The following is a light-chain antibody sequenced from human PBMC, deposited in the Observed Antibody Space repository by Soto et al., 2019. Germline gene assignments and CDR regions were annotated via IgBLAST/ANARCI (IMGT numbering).Light chain of an antibody. CDR3: QQYGNSPRT. Sequence: EIVLTQSPGTLSLSPGERVSLSCRASQTINRSFLAWYQQKPGQAPRLLIYGASSRATGVPDRFSGSGSGTDFTLTISRLEPGDFAVYYCQQYGNSPRTFGRGTKVEIK. J-gene: IGKJ1*01. CDR2: GAS. V-gene: IGKV3-20*01. CDR1: QTINRSF.